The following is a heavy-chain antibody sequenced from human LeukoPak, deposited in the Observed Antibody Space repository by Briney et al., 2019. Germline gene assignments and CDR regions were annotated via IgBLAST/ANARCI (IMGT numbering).Heavy chain of an antibody. CDR1: GGSISSYY. D-gene: IGHD5-24*01. CDR3: ARTPIEMAYYNYGMDV. Sequence: SETLSLTCTVSGGSISSYYWSWIRQPPGKGLEWIGYIYYSGSTNYNPSLKSRVTISVDTSKNQFSLKLSSVTAADTAVYYCARTPIEMAYYNYGMDVWGQGTTVTVSS. CDR2: IYYSGST. V-gene: IGHV4-59*08. J-gene: IGHJ6*02.